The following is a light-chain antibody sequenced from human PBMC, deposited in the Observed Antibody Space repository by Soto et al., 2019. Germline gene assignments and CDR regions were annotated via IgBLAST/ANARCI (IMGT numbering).Light chain of an antibody. CDR3: QSYDSSLSGSYVV. CDR2: GNS. CDR1: SSNIGAGYD. V-gene: IGLV1-40*01. J-gene: IGLJ2*01. Sequence: QSVLTQPPSVSGAPGQRVTISCTGSSSNIGAGYDVHWYQQLPGTAPKVLIYGNSNRPSGVPDRFSGSKSGTSASLAITGLQAEDEADYYCQSYDSSLSGSYVVFGGGTQLTVL.